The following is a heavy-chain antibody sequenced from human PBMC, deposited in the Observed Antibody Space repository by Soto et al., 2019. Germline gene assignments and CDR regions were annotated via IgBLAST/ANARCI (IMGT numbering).Heavy chain of an antibody. V-gene: IGHV3-30*18. CDR1: GFTFSSYA. J-gene: IGHJ4*02. CDR2: ITYDGHNK. CDR3: AKTGRDYGDSPNDY. Sequence: QVQLVESGGGVVQPGRSLRLSCAASGFTFSSYAMHWVRQAPGKGLEWVAVITYDGHNKYYGDSVKGRFTISRDNSKNTLYLQMNSLRGEDTAMYYCAKTGRDYGDSPNDYWGQGTLVTVSS. D-gene: IGHD4-17*01.